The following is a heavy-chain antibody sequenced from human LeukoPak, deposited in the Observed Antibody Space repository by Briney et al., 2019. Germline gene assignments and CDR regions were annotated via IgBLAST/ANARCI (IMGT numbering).Heavy chain of an antibody. J-gene: IGHJ5*02. CDR3: ARDDAYCGGDCYNWFDP. D-gene: IGHD2-21*02. V-gene: IGHV4-34*01. Sequence: PSETLSLTCAVYGGSFSGCYWSWIRQPPGKGLEWIGEINHSGSTNYNPSLKSRVTISVDTSKNQFSLKLSSVTAADTAVYYCARDDAYCGGDCYNWFDPWGQGTLVTVSS. CDR2: INHSGST. CDR1: GGSFSGCY.